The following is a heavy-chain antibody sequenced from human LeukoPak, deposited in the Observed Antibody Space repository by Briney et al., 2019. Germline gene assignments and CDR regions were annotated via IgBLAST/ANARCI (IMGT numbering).Heavy chain of an antibody. D-gene: IGHD1-26*01. CDR2: ISYDGSNK. CDR1: GFTFSYYA. V-gene: IGHV3-30-3*01. J-gene: IGHJ4*02. Sequence: PGGSLRLSCAASGFTFSYYAMHWVRQAPGTGLEWVAVISYDGSNKYFADSVKGRFTISRDNSKNTLYLQMNSLRAEDTAVYYCARPYSGSYLVYWGQGTLVTVSS. CDR3: ARPYSGSYLVY.